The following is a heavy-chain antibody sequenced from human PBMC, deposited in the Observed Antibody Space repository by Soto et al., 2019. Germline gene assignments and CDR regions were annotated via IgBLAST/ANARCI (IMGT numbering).Heavy chain of an antibody. CDR1: GDSISTNNW. CDR3: ARDTHWGLGD. D-gene: IGHD7-27*01. CDR2: IYHSGST. J-gene: IGHJ4*02. Sequence: QVQLQESGPGLVKPSENLSLTCAVSGDSISTNNWWSWVRQPPGKGLEWIGEIYHSGSTNYNPSLKSRVTISADRSKNQLSLRLNSVTAADTAVYFCARDTHWGLGDWGQGTLVIVSS. V-gene: IGHV4-4*02.